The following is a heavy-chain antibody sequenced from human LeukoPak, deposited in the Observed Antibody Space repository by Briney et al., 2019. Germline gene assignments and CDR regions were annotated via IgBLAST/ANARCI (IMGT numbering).Heavy chain of an antibody. Sequence: GGSLRLSCAASGFTFSNYGMHWVRQAPGKGLEWVTFIRYDGSNKYYADSVKGRFTISRDNSKNTLYLEMNSLRAEDTAVYSCAKGGIRGTYYFDSWGQGTLVTVSS. J-gene: IGHJ4*02. CDR2: IRYDGSNK. CDR1: GFTFSNYG. CDR3: AKGGIRGTYYFDS. V-gene: IGHV3-30*02. D-gene: IGHD3-10*01.